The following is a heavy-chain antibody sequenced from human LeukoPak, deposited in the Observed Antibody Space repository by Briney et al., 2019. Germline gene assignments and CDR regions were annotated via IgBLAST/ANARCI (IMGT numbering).Heavy chain of an antibody. CDR3: ARGLMAYKMVTVSDAGNYFDY. CDR2: MNPNSGNT. J-gene: IGHJ4*02. Sequence: ASVKVSCKASGYTFTSYGISWVRQAPGQGLEWMGWMNPNSGNTGYAQKFQGRVTMTRNTSISTAYMELSSPRSEDTAVYYCARGLMAYKMVTVSDAGNYFDYWGQGTLVTVSS. CDR1: GYTFTSYG. V-gene: IGHV1-8*02. D-gene: IGHD5-18*01.